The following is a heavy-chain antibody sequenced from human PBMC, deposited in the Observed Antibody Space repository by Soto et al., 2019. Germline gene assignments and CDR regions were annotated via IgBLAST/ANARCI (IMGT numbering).Heavy chain of an antibody. CDR3: ARAVAVAADFDY. J-gene: IGHJ4*02. D-gene: IGHD6-19*01. CDR1: GITFSSYA. CDR2: INAGNGDT. Sequence: GASVKVSCKASGITFSSYAMHWVRQAPGQRLEWMGWINAGNGDTRYSQIFQGRVTLTRDTSASTAHMELSSLRSEDTAVYYCARAVAVAADFDYWGQGTLVTVSS. V-gene: IGHV1-3*01.